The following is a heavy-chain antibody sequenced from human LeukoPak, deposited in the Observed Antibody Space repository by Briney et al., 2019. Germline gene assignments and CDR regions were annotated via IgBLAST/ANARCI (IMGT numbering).Heavy chain of an antibody. V-gene: IGHV3-74*01. CDR2: INDAGSDT. CDR3: VREYYGQLY. Sequence: QSGGSLRLPCAASGFTGNWMQWVRQAPGKGLVWVSHINDAGSDTKYADSVKGRFTISRDNAKNTLYLQMNSLRAENTATYYCVREYYGQLYWGQGTRVTVYS. D-gene: IGHD3-10*01. J-gene: IGHJ4*02. CDR1: GFTGNW.